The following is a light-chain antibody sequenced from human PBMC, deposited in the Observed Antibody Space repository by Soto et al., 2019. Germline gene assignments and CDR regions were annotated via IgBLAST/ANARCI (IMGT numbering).Light chain of an antibody. J-gene: IGLJ2*01. CDR2: DVN. CDR3: SSYISSSTLV. Sequence: QSALTQPASVSGSPGQSITISCTGTSSDVGGYNYVSWYQQHPGKASKLMIYDVNNRPSGVSNRFSGSSSGNTASLTISGLQAEDEADYYCSSYISSSTLVFGGGTKLTVL. CDR1: SSDVGGYNY. V-gene: IGLV2-14*01.